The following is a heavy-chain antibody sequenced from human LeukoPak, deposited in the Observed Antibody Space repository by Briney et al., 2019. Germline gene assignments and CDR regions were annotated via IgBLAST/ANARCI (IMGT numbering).Heavy chain of an antibody. CDR2: IYYSGST. J-gene: IGHJ3*02. D-gene: IGHD3-22*01. Sequence: PSETLSLTCTVSGGSISSSSYYWGWIRQPPGKGLXXIGSIYYSGSTYYNPSLKSRVTISVDTSKNQFSLKLSSVTAADTAVYYCAPYYYDSSGYYFGAFDIWGQGTMVTVSS. CDR1: GGSISSSSYY. V-gene: IGHV4-39*01. CDR3: APYYYDSSGYYFGAFDI.